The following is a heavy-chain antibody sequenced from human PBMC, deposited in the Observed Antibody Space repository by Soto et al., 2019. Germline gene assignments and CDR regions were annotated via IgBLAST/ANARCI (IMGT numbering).Heavy chain of an antibody. CDR2: TYQSGSA. CDR1: GSSITSGGYS. Sequence: PSETLSLTCTVSGSSITSGGYSWTWIRQSPGKGLEWIGYTYQSGSAYYHPSLKSRVTISVDRSKNQFSLNLTSVTAADTAVYYCACVYYGMDVWGQGTTVTVSS. CDR3: ACVYYGMDV. V-gene: IGHV4-30-2*06. J-gene: IGHJ6*02.